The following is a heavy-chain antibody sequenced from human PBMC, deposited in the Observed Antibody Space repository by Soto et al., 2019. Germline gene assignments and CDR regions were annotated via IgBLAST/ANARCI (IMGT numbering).Heavy chain of an antibody. D-gene: IGHD1-20*01. Sequence: GXSVKVSCTTSGGTFRNYAIPLVRQAPGQGLEWMGGIIPLFATSNYAQKFLGRLTFTADESAGTAYMELSSLRSEDTAVYYCAAVIPHNPYNSPQYFDNWGQGTLVTVSS. CDR3: AAVIPHNPYNSPQYFDN. V-gene: IGHV1-69*13. J-gene: IGHJ4*02. CDR2: IIPLFATS. CDR1: GGTFRNYA.